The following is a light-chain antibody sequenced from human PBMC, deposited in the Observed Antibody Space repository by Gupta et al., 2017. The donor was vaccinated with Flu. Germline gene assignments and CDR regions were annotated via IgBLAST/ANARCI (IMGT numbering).Light chain of an antibody. CDR2: DAS. J-gene: IGKJ2*01. CDR3: QKRSNWPPYT. CDR1: QSVSTY. Sequence: EIELTQSPATLSLSPGERATLSCRASQSVSTYLAWYQKKPGQAPRLLIYDASNRATGIPARFSGSGYGTDFTLTISSLEPEDFAVYYCQKRSNWPPYTFGQGTRLEI. V-gene: IGKV3-11*01.